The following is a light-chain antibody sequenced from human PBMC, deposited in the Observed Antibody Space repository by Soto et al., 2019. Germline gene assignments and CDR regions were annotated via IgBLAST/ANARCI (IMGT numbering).Light chain of an antibody. V-gene: IGKV3-11*01. CDR3: QQRSSWPFT. CDR2: DAS. J-gene: IGKJ3*01. CDR1: QSVSSH. Sequence: EIALTQSPATLSLSPGERATISCRAIQSVSSHFAWYQQKPGQPPRLLIYDASNRATGVPARFSGSGSGTDFTRTIRSLEPGDFAVYYCQQRSSWPFTFGPGTKVDIK.